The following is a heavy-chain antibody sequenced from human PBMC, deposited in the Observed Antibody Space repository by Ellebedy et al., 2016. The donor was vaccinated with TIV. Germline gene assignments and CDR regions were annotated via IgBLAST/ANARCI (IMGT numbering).Heavy chain of an antibody. CDR1: GFTVSNNY. D-gene: IGHD6-19*01. Sequence: GESLKISCTASGFTVSNNYLTWVRQAPGKGPEWVSGIYTDDSTDYADSVKGRFTISRDNSKNTLFLQMNSLTAEDTALYYCAKDRVIPVPGTGHFDSWGQGTLVAVSS. J-gene: IGHJ4*02. V-gene: IGHV3-66*01. CDR2: IYTDDST. CDR3: AKDRVIPVPGTGHFDS.